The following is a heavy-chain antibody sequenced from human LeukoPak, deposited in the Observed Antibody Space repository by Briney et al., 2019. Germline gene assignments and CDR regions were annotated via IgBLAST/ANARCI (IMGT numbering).Heavy chain of an antibody. CDR2: IYYSGST. Sequence: SQTLSLTCTVSGGSISSGDYYWNWIRQPPGKGLEWIRYIYYSGSTYYNPSLKSRITISVDTSKNQFSLKLSSVTAADTAVYYCASRVYSYGNFDYWGPGTLVTVSS. V-gene: IGHV4-30-4*01. D-gene: IGHD5-18*01. CDR1: GGSISSGDYY. J-gene: IGHJ4*02. CDR3: ASRVYSYGNFDY.